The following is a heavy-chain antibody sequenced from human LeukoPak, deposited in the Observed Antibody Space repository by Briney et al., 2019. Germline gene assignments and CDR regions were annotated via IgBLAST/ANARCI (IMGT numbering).Heavy chain of an antibody. V-gene: IGHV1-46*01. CDR2: INPSGGST. D-gene: IGHD3-10*01. CDR3: AITMVRGVMGGFDP. CDR1: GYTFTGYY. Sequence: ASVKVSCKASGYTFTGYYMHWVRQAPGQGLEWMGWINPSGGSTSYAQKFQGRVTMTRDMSTSTVYMELSSLRSEDTAVYYCAITMVRGVMGGFDPWGQGTLVTVSS. J-gene: IGHJ5*02.